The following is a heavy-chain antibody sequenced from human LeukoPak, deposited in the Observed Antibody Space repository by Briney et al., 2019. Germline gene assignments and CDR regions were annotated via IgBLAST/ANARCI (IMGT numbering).Heavy chain of an antibody. D-gene: IGHD3-16*01. CDR1: GFTFSSYS. J-gene: IGHJ4*02. CDR3: ARENFRGSYGFDY. CDR2: ISSSSSTI. V-gene: IGHV3-48*02. Sequence: PGGSLRLSCAASGFTFSSYSMNWVRQAPGKGLEWVSYISSSSSTIYYAGSVKGRFTISRDNAKNSLYLQMNSLRDEGTAVYYCARENFRGSYGFDYWGQGILVTVSS.